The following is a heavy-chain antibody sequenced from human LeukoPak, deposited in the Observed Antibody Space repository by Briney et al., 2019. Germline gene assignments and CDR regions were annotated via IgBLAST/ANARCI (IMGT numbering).Heavy chain of an antibody. V-gene: IGHV3-49*03. D-gene: IGHD3-3*01. J-gene: IGHJ3*02. CDR1: GFTFGDYA. CDR3: TRTRITIFGVVITDAFDI. CDR2: IRSKAYGGTT. Sequence: PGGSLRLSCTASGFTFGDYAMSWFRQAPGKGLEWVGFIRSKAYGGTTEYAASVKGRLTISRDDSKSIAYLQMNSLKTEDTAVYYCTRTRITIFGVVITDAFDIWGQGTMVTVSS.